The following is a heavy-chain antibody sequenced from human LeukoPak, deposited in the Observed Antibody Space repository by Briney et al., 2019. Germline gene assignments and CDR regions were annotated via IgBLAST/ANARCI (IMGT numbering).Heavy chain of an antibody. D-gene: IGHD1-26*01. Sequence: ASVKVSCKASGYTFTNFGISWVRQAPGQGLEWMGWISAYSDNTNYAQKFQGRVTMTTDTSTSTAYMELRSLRSVDTAVYYCARDGTTTDDYWGQGTLVTVSS. CDR1: GYTFTNFG. CDR2: ISAYSDNT. V-gene: IGHV1-18*01. J-gene: IGHJ4*02. CDR3: ARDGTTTDDY.